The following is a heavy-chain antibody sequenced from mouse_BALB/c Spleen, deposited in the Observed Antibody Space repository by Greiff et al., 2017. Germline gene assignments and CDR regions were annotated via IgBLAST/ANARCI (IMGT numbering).Heavy chain of an antibody. CDR2: ISSGGSYT. CDR1: GFTFRSYG. Sequence: VKLVQSGGDLVKPGGSLKLSCAASGFTFRSYGMSWVRQTPDKRLEWVATISSGGSYTYYPDSVKGRFTISRDTAKNTPYLQLSSLKSEDTAMYYCARHDVYYCFAYWGQGTVVTVSA. J-gene: IGHJ3*01. CDR3: ARHDVYYCFAY. D-gene: IGHD2-3*01. V-gene: IGHV5-6*02.